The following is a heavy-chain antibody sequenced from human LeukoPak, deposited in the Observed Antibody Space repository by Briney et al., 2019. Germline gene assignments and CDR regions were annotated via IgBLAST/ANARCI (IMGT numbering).Heavy chain of an antibody. J-gene: IGHJ5*02. CDR2: IRGSGDST. V-gene: IGHV3-23*01. D-gene: IGHD1-1*01. CDR1: GLTFSNYV. Sequence: PGGSLRLSCAASGLTFSNYVMSWVRQAPGKGLEWVSAIRGSGDSTYYADSVKGRFTISRDNSENTLYLQMNSLRAEDTAVYYCAKMVTGFPNWFDPWGQGTLVTVSS. CDR3: AKMVTGFPNWFDP.